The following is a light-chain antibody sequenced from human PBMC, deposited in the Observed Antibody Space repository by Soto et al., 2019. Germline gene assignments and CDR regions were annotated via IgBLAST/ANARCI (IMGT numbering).Light chain of an antibody. CDR3: QQRSNWPPGT. V-gene: IGKV3-11*01. Sequence: EIVLTQSPATLSLSPGERATLSCRASQSVGNNLAWYQQKPGQAPGLLIYEASTRATGIPARFSGSGSGTDFTLTISSLEPEDFAVYYCQQRSNWPPGTFGPGTKVDIK. J-gene: IGKJ3*01. CDR2: EAS. CDR1: QSVGNN.